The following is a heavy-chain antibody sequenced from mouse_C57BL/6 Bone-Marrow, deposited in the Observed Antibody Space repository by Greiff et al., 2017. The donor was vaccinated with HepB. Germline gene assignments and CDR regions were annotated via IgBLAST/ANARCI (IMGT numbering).Heavy chain of an antibody. CDR1: GFTFSDYY. CDR2: INYDGSST. D-gene: IGHD1-1*01. J-gene: IGHJ4*01. Sequence: DVMLVESEGGLVQPGSSMKLSCTASGFTFSDYYMAWVRQVPEKGLEWVANINYDGSSTYYLDSLKSRFIISRDNAKNILYLQMSSLKSEDTATYYCARLSFITTKAMDYWGQGTSVTVSS. CDR3: ARLSFITTKAMDY. V-gene: IGHV5-16*01.